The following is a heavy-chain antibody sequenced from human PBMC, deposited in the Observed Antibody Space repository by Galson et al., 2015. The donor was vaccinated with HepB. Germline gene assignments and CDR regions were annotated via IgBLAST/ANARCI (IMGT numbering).Heavy chain of an antibody. V-gene: IGHV1-18*01. J-gene: IGHJ4*02. D-gene: IGHD3-10*01. CDR3: ARGPAVRGDNVSINFDY. Sequence: SVKVSCKASGYTFTSYGISWVRQAPGQGLEWMGWISAYNGNTNYAQKLQGRVTMTTDTSTSTAHMELRSLRSDDTAVYYCARGPAVRGDNVSINFDYWGQGTLVTVSS. CDR2: ISAYNGNT. CDR1: GYTFTSYG.